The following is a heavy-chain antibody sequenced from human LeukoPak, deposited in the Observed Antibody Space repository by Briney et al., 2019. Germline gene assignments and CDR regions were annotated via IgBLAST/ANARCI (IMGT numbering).Heavy chain of an antibody. J-gene: IGHJ4*02. CDR1: GGSFNGYY. D-gene: IGHD6-13*01. CDR3: AQVTAAGTMRDY. CDR2: INHSGST. Sequence: PSETLSLTCAVYGGSFNGYYWGWIRQPPGQGLEWIGEINHSGSTTHNPSLESRVTISLDTSKNQFSLKLSSVTAADTAVYYCAQVTAAGTMRDYWGQGTLVTVSS. V-gene: IGHV4-34*01.